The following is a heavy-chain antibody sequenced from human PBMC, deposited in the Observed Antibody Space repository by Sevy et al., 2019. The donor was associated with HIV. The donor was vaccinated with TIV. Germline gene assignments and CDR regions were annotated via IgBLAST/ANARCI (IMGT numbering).Heavy chain of an antibody. D-gene: IGHD2-2*01. Sequence: GGSLRLSCAASGFIVSKYPMSWVRHSPGKGLEWVSDISAGGTTAYYADSVEGRFTISRDNSKNTVSLQMNSLGAEDTAIYYCAKRYCSTITCYDDDFWNPYYFYGLDVWGQGISVTVSS. CDR2: ISAGGTTA. CDR1: GFIVSKYP. CDR3: AKRYCSTITCYDDDFWNPYYFYGLDV. V-gene: IGHV3-23*01. J-gene: IGHJ6*02.